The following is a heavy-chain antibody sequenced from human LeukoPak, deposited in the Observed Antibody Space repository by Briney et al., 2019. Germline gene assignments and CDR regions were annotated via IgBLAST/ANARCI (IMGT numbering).Heavy chain of an antibody. D-gene: IGHD3-3*01. Sequence: SQTLSLTCTVSGGSLSSGDYYWSWTRQPPGKGLEWIGYIYYSGSTYYNPSLKSRVTISVDTSKNQFSLKLSSVTAADTAVYYCASMPYDFWSGYGYYYMDVWGKGTTVTVSS. J-gene: IGHJ6*03. CDR3: ASMPYDFWSGYGYYYMDV. V-gene: IGHV4-30-4*08. CDR1: GGSLSSGDYY. CDR2: IYYSGST.